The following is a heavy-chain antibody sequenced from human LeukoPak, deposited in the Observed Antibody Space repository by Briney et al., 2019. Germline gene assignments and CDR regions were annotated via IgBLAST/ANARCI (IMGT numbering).Heavy chain of an antibody. J-gene: IGHJ3*02. CDR2: INHSGST. V-gene: IGHV4-34*01. CDR1: GGSFSGYY. Sequence: KPSETLSLTCAVYGGSFSGYYWSWIRQPPGKGLEWIEEINHSGSTNYNPSLKSRVTISVDTSKNQFSLKLSSVTAADTAVYYCASSIVVVVADAFDIWGQGTMVTVSS. CDR3: ASSIVVVVADAFDI. D-gene: IGHD2-15*01.